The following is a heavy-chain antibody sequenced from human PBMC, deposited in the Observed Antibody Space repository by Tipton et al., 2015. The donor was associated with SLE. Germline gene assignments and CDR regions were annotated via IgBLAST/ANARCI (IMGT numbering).Heavy chain of an antibody. D-gene: IGHD1-26*01. CDR1: GASISTYY. CDR2: MRHSGIT. J-gene: IGHJ6*03. Sequence: LRLSCSVSGASISTYYWGWIRQAPGRGLEWVGCMRHSGITNYNPSLKSRVTISVDTSKNQFSLKLSSVTAADTAVYYCAREGLGTSYYYYMDVWGKGTTVTVSS. CDR3: AREGLGTSYYYYMDV. V-gene: IGHV4-59*01.